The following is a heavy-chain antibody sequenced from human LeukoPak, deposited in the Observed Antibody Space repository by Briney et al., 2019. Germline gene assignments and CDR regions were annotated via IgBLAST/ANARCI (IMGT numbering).Heavy chain of an antibody. D-gene: IGHD2/OR15-2a*01. V-gene: IGHV3-7*01. CDR3: ARGGTQSPID. Sequence: PGGSLRLSCAASGFTFSSDWMIWLRQAPEKGLEWGANIKEDGSATYYVDSVKGRFTISRDNAKNSLYLQMNSLRVEDTAVYYCARGGTQSPIDWGPGTLVTVSS. J-gene: IGHJ4*02. CDR1: GFTFSSDW. CDR2: IKEDGSAT.